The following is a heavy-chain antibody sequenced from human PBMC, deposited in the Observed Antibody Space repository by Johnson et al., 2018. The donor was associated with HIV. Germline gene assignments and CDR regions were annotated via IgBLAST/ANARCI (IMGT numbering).Heavy chain of an antibody. J-gene: IGHJ3*02. CDR2: ISYAGSNK. D-gene: IGHD3-9*01. Sequence: QVQLLESGGGVVQPGRSLRLSCAASGFTFSSYGMHWVRRAPGKGLEWVAVISYAGSNKYYADSVKGRFTISRDTSKNTLYLQMNSLRAEDTAVYYCARDPYYDFLTGPRDAFDIWGQGTMVTVSS. CDR1: GFTFSSYG. V-gene: IGHV3-30*03. CDR3: ARDPYYDFLTGPRDAFDI.